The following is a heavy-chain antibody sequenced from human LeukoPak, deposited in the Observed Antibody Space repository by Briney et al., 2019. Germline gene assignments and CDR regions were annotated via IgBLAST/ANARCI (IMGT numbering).Heavy chain of an antibody. Sequence: GESLQISCQAYGYSFFSNYWIAWVRQMPGKGLEWMGILYPGDSDSRYSPSFQGQVTISADRSISTAYLHWSSLKVSDTAMYYCARASRDGYNQNFDYWGQGTLVTVSS. CDR3: ARASRDGYNQNFDY. J-gene: IGHJ4*02. CDR1: GYSFFSNYW. D-gene: IGHD5-24*01. V-gene: IGHV5-51*01. CDR2: LYPGDSDS.